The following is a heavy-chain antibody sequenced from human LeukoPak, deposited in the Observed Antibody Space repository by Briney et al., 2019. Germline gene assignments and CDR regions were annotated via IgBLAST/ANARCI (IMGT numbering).Heavy chain of an antibody. CDR3: AKYCSCGSCYGILDY. V-gene: IGHV3-23*01. CDR2: ISGSGGST. J-gene: IGHJ4*02. CDR1: GFTFSSYA. Sequence: PGGSLRLSCAASGFTFSSYAMSWVRQAPGKGLEWVSAISGSGGSTYYADSVKGRFTISRDNSKNTLYLQMNSLRAEDTAVYYCAKYCSCGSCYGILDYWGQGTLVTVSS. D-gene: IGHD2-15*01.